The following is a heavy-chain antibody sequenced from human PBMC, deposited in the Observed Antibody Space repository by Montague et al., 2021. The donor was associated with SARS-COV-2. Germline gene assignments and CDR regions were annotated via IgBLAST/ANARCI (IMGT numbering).Heavy chain of an antibody. Sequence: SETLSLTCAVYGGSFSGYYWSWIRQPPGKGLEWIGEINHSGSTNYNPSLKSRVTISVDTSENQFSLKLSSVTAADTAVYYCARGHYSSSWYGIRYYFDYWGQGTLVTVSS. V-gene: IGHV4-34*01. CDR1: GGSFSGYY. CDR2: INHSGST. CDR3: ARGHYSSSWYGIRYYFDY. J-gene: IGHJ4*02. D-gene: IGHD6-13*01.